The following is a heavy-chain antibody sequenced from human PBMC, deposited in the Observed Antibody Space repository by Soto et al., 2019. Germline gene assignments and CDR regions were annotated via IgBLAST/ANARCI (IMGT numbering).Heavy chain of an antibody. V-gene: IGHV3-23*01. Sequence: GGSLRLSCAASGFSFSSHAMSWVRQAPGKGLEWVSTMSGTVGSTYYADSVQGRFTISRDNSKNTLYLQMNSLRAEDTAVYYCAKDYSPGVVIINYYYMDVWGKGTTVTVSS. CDR3: AKDYSPGVVIINYYYMDV. D-gene: IGHD3-3*01. CDR1: GFSFSSHA. CDR2: MSGTVGST. J-gene: IGHJ6*03.